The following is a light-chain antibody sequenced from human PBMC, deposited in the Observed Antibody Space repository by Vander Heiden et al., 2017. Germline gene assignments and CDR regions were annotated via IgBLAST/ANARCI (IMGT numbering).Light chain of an antibody. J-gene: IGLJ1*01. V-gene: IGLV1-44*01. Sequence: QLPGTAPKLLIYGNNQRPTGVPDRMSGSKSGPSAALAISGRQSEYEADDYCDAWDYSLDAFVFGAGTKVTVL. CDR2: GNN. CDR3: DAWDYSLDAFV.